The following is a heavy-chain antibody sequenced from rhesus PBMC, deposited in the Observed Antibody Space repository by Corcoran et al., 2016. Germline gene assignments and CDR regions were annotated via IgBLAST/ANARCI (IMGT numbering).Heavy chain of an antibody. CDR2: IYVNSANT. CDR1: GCSIRGYYY. CDR3: ARDRRFSSGWLFDY. D-gene: IGHD6-31*01. J-gene: IGHJ4*01. V-gene: IGHV4-73*01. Sequence: QVQLQQWGEGLVKPSETLSLTCAVYGCSIRGYYYWSWIRQPPGKGLEWIGYIYVNSANTNNNTSLKNRVTISKDKSKNQFSLKLSSVTAADTAVYYCARDRRFSSGWLFDYWGQGVLVTVSS.